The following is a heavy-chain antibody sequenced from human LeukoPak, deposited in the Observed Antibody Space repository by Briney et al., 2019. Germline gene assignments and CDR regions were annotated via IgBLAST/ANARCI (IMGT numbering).Heavy chain of an antibody. J-gene: IGHJ6*03. V-gene: IGHV4-39*01. CDR1: GGSISSSYYY. D-gene: IGHD1-26*01. CDR3: ARHLSVGGSPYYYYMDV. CDR2: IYYSGST. Sequence: PSETLSLTCTVSGGSISSSYYYWGWIRQPPRKGLQWIGSIYYSGSTYYNPSLKSRVTISVDTSKNQFSLKLSSVTAADTAVYYCARHLSVGGSPYYYYMDVWGKGTTVTISS.